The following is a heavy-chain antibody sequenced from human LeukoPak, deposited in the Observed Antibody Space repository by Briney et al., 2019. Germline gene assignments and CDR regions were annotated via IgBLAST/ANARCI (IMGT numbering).Heavy chain of an antibody. Sequence: PSETLSLTCTVSGYSISSGYYWGWIRQPPGKGLEWIGSIKHRGRSYYSPSLKSRVTISVDTSKNQSSLQLSSVTAAGTAVYYCARVVGATSIDYWGQGILVTVSS. V-gene: IGHV4-38-2*02. J-gene: IGHJ4*02. CDR1: GYSISSGYY. CDR3: ARVVGATSIDY. D-gene: IGHD2-15*01. CDR2: IKHRGRS.